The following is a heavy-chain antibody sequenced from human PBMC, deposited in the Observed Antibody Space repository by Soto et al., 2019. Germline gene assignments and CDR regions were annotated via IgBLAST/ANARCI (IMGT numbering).Heavy chain of an antibody. CDR1: GFTLSSYS. J-gene: IGHJ4*02. Sequence: GGSLRLSWAASGFTLSSYSMTWIRQAPGKGPEWVSVISYNGGNTFYADSVKGRFTISRDNSKNTVYLQMNSLRVEDTGVYYCAKRVAYSSSSAYFDYWAKGTLVTVSS. D-gene: IGHD6-6*01. CDR3: AKRVAYSSSSAYFDY. CDR2: ISYNGGNT. V-gene: IGHV3-23*01.